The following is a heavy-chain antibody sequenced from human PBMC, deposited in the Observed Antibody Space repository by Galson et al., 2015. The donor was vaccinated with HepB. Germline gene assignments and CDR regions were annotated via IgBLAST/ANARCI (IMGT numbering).Heavy chain of an antibody. D-gene: IGHD1-26*01. CDR1: GGSISSSSYY. Sequence: ETLSLTCTVSGGSISSSSYYWGWIRQPPGKGLEWIGSIYYSGSTYYNPSLKSRVTISVDTSKNQFSLKLSSVTAADTAVYYCARDLSSWDFDYWGQGTLVTVSS. V-gene: IGHV4-39*07. CDR3: ARDLSSWDFDY. CDR2: IYYSGST. J-gene: IGHJ4*02.